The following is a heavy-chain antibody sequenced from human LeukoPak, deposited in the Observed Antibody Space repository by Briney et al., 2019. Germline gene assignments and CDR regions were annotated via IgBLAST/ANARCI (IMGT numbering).Heavy chain of an antibody. CDR2: INWNGGST. Sequence: GGSLRLSCAASGFTFDDYGMSWVCQAPGKGLEWVSGINWNGGSTGYADSVKGRFTISRDNAKNSLYLQMNSLRAEDTALYYCARRSSSWYTTYYYYYMDVWGKGTTVTVSS. CDR1: GFTFDDYG. CDR3: ARRSSSWYTTYYYYYMDV. V-gene: IGHV3-20*04. D-gene: IGHD6-13*01. J-gene: IGHJ6*03.